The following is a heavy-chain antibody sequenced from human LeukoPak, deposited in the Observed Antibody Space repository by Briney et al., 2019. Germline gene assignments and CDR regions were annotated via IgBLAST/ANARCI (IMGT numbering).Heavy chain of an antibody. D-gene: IGHD3-16*02. CDR2: IIPIFGIA. Sequence: GSSVKVSCKASGGTFSSYAISWVRQAPGRGLEWMGRIIPIFGIANYAQKFQGRVTITADKSTSTAYMELSSLRSEDTAVYYCARDRTFGGVIAAQHDYWGQGTLVTVSS. V-gene: IGHV1-69*04. CDR3: ARDRTFGGVIAAQHDY. CDR1: GGTFSSYA. J-gene: IGHJ4*02.